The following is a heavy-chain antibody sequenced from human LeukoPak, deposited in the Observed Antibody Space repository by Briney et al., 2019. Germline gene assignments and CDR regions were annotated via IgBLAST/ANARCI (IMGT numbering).Heavy chain of an antibody. CDR1: GGSISSSSYY. J-gene: IGHJ4*02. CDR3: ARYSSSWYDYFDY. CDR2: IYYSAST. Sequence: PSETLSLTCTVSGGSISSSSYYWGWIRQPPGKGLEWIGSIYYSASTYYNPSLKSRVTISVDTSKNQFSLKLSSVTAADTAVYYCARYSSSWYDYFDYWGQGTLVTVSS. V-gene: IGHV4-39*01. D-gene: IGHD6-13*01.